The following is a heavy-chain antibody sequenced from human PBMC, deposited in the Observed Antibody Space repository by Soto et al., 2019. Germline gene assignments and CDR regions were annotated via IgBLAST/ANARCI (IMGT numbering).Heavy chain of an antibody. D-gene: IGHD3-22*01. Sequence: QVQLVESGGGVVQPGTSLRLSCATSGFTFSSYGMHWVRQAPGRGLEWVAVISYDGNNKYYADSAKGRFTISRDNSKNTLYLQTNGLRAEVTAVYYCVKDHYDSSYLFDYWGQGTLVTVSS. J-gene: IGHJ4*02. CDR2: ISYDGNNK. CDR3: VKDHYDSSYLFDY. V-gene: IGHV3-30*18. CDR1: GFTFSSYG.